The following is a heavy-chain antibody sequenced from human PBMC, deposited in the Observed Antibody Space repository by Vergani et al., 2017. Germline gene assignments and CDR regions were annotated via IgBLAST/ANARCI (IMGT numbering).Heavy chain of an antibody. Sequence: QVQLQQWGAGLLKPSETLSLTCAVYGGSFSGYYWSWIRQPPGKGLEWIGEINHSGSTNYNPSLKSPVTISVDTSKNQFSLKLSSVTAADTAVYYCATLYDILTGYYTADYWGQGTLVTVSS. V-gene: IGHV4-34*01. J-gene: IGHJ4*02. CDR1: GGSFSGYY. D-gene: IGHD3-9*01. CDR3: ATLYDILTGYYTADY. CDR2: INHSGST.